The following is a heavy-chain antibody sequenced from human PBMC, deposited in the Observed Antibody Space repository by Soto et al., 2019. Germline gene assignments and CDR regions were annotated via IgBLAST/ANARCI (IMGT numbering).Heavy chain of an antibody. D-gene: IGHD4-4*01. Sequence: EVQLVESGGGLSQPGGSLRLSCAASGFTVSSNYMSWVRQAPGTGLEWVSVIYSGGSTYYADFVKGRFTISRDNSKNTLYLQMNRLRAEDTALYYCARGVLDDYSNYYYHAMDVWGQGTTVTVSS. J-gene: IGHJ6*02. V-gene: IGHV3-53*01. CDR3: ARGVLDDYSNYYYHAMDV. CDR1: GFTVSSNY. CDR2: IYSGGST.